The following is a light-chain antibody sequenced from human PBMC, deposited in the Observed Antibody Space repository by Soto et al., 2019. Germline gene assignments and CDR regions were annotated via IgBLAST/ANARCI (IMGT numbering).Light chain of an antibody. V-gene: IGKV1-5*03. J-gene: IGKJ2*01. Sequence: DIQMTQSPSTLSASVGDRVTITCRASQSITSWLAWYQQKPGKAPKLLIYKASSLKSGVPSRFSGRGSGTEFSLTISSLQPDDFATYYCQHYNNYGVTFGQGTKLEIK. CDR2: KAS. CDR3: QHYNNYGVT. CDR1: QSITSW.